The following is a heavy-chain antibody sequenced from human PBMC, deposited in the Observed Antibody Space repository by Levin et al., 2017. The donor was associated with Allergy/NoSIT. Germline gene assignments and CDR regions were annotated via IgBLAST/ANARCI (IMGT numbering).Heavy chain of an antibody. J-gene: IGHJ4*02. CDR3: AKEEFQGGFGVDHFDY. CDR2: ISGSSGNT. Sequence: GGSLRLSCAASGFTFSSYAMSWVRQAPGKGLEWVSAISGSSGNTYYADFVKGRFTISRDNSKNTLYLEINSLKAEDTAIYYCAKEEFQGGFGVDHFDYWGQGTLVTVSS. V-gene: IGHV3-23*01. D-gene: IGHD3-16*01. CDR1: GFTFSSYA.